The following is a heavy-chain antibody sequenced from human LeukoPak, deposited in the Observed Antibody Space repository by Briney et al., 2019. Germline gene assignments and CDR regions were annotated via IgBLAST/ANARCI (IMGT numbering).Heavy chain of an antibody. V-gene: IGHV4-4*07. CDR1: GGSISSYY. CDR3: AREGSTMVRGVIVV. D-gene: IGHD3-10*01. J-gene: IGHJ3*01. CDR2: IYTSGST. Sequence: PSETLSLTCTVSGGSISSYYWSWIRQPAVKGLEWIGRIYTSGSTNYNPSLKSRVTMSVDTSKNQSSLKLSSVTAADTAVYYCAREGSTMVRGVIVVWGQGTMVTVSS.